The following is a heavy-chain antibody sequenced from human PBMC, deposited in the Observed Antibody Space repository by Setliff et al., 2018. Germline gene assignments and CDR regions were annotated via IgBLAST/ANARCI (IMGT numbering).Heavy chain of an antibody. CDR2: INGASGNT. J-gene: IGHJ6*03. CDR3: ATERGLVVSATDYYYYMDV. Sequence: GASVKVSCKASGYTFTTYAIHWVRQAPGQRLEWMGWINGASGNTKYSQRFRGRVTITTDESTSTAYMELSSLRSEDTAIYYCATERGLVVSATDYYYYMDVWGKGTTVTVSS. CDR1: GYTFTTYA. V-gene: IGHV1-3*01. D-gene: IGHD2-15*01.